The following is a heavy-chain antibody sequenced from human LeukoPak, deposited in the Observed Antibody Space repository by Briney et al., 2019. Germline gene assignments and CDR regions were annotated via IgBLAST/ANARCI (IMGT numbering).Heavy chain of an antibody. D-gene: IGHD2-15*01. CDR1: GFTFSSYS. CDR2: IYSGGNT. Sequence: GGSLRLSCAASGFTFSSYSMNWVRQAPGKGLEWVSVIYSGGNTYYAESVKGRFTISRDNSKNTLFLQMSSLRAEDTAVYYCASRDCSAGSCLGPFDFWGQGTLVTVSS. CDR3: ASRDCSAGSCLGPFDF. J-gene: IGHJ4*02. V-gene: IGHV3-53*01.